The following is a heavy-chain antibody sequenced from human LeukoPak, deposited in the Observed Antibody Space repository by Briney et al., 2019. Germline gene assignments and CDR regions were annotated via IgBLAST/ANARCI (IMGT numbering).Heavy chain of an antibody. V-gene: IGHV3-23*01. J-gene: IGHJ3*02. D-gene: IGHD4-17*01. CDR3: ATPRPYGTQAFDI. Sequence: GGPLRLSCAASEFTFSSYAMSWVRQAPGKGLEWVSGISGSGGNTYYADSVKGRFTISRDNSKDTLYLQMNSLRAEDTAVYYCATPRPYGTQAFDIWGQGTMVTVSS. CDR2: ISGSGGNT. CDR1: EFTFSSYA.